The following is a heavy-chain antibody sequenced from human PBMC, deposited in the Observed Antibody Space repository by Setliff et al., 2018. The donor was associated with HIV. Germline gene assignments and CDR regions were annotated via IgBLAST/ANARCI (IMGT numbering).Heavy chain of an antibody. D-gene: IGHD3-3*01. CDR3: AREYKRYNFWGGSGFGRSWFDP. J-gene: IGHJ5*02. Sequence: GGSLRLSCAASGFTFSSYAIHWVRQAPCKGLEWVAVISNDGSNKYYANSVKGRFTISRDNAKNTLYLQMNSLRAEDTAVYYCAREYKRYNFWGGSGFGRSWFDPWGQGTLVTVSS. V-gene: IGHV3-30*04. CDR2: ISNDGSNK. CDR1: GFTFSSYA.